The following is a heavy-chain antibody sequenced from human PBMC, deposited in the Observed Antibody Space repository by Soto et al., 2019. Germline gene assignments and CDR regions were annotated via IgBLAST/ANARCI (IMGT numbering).Heavy chain of an antibody. CDR3: ARDRSINGTETWFDP. V-gene: IGHV1-69*13. D-gene: IGHD1-7*01. CDR2: IIPIFGTA. Sequence: SVKVSCKASGGTFSSYAISWVRQAPGQGLEWMGGIIPIFGTANYAQKFQGRVTITADESTSTAYMELSSLRSEDTAVYYCARDRSINGTETWFDPWGQGTLVTVSS. CDR1: GGTFSSYA. J-gene: IGHJ5*02.